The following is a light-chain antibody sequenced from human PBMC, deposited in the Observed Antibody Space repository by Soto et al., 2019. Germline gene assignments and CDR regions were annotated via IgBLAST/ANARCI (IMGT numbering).Light chain of an antibody. CDR3: SSGVGGYTLEV. J-gene: IGLJ3*02. V-gene: IGLV2-14*01. CDR2: DVS. CDR1: STDVGGFNF. Sequence: QSALTQPASVSGSPGQSITISCTRTSTDVGGFNFVSWYQHHPGKAPQLIIYDVSYRPSGISDRFSGSKSGNTASLTISGLQAEDEADYYCSSGVGGYTLEVFGGGTKLTVL.